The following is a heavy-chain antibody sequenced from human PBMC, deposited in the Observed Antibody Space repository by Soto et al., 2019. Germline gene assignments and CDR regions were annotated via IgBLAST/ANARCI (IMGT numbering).Heavy chain of an antibody. V-gene: IGHV4-30-2*01. J-gene: IGHJ4*02. CDR2: INHLETT. CDR3: ARGGGSDSFDY. CDR1: GASITYGGYS. D-gene: IGHD1-26*01. Sequence: LSLTCTVSGASITYGGYSWSWIRQTPGKGLEWIGYINHLETTFYNPSFESRLTLSIDRAKNQFSLKLHSMSAADRAVYFCARGGGSDSFDYWGQGILVTVSS.